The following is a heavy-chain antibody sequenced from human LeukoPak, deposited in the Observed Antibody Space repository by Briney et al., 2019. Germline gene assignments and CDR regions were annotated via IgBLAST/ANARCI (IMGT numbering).Heavy chain of an antibody. CDR3: AKDLSGMAAAGPFEG. CDR1: GFTFDDYA. CDR2: ISWNSGSI. V-gene: IGHV3-9*01. D-gene: IGHD6-13*01. J-gene: IGHJ4*02. Sequence: GRSLRLSCAASGFTFDDYAMHWVRQAPGKGLEWVSGISWNSGSIGYADSVKGRFTISRDNAKNSLYLQMNSLRAEDTALYYCAKDLSGMAAAGPFEGWGQGTLVTVSS.